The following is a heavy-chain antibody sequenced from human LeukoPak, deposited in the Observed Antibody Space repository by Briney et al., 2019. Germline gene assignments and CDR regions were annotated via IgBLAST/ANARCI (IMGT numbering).Heavy chain of an antibody. V-gene: IGHV3-21*01. CDR3: ARDDIVVVPAARGDYYYYMDV. CDR1: GFTFSSYS. Sequence: GGSLRLSCAASGFTFSSYSMNWVRQAPGKGLEWVSSISSSSSYIYYADSVKGRFTISRDNAKNSLYLQMNSLRAEDTAVYYCARDDIVVVPAARGDYYYYMDVWGKGTTVTVSS. CDR2: ISSSSSYI. J-gene: IGHJ6*03. D-gene: IGHD2-2*01.